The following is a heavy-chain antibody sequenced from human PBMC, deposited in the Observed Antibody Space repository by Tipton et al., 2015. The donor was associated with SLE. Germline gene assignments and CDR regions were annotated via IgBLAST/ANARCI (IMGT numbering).Heavy chain of an antibody. CDR3: ARRNSESGAFDM. V-gene: IGHV3-23*01. D-gene: IGHD3-10*01. CDR2: ISGMDGST. CDR1: GFTFSTYS. J-gene: IGHJ3*02. Sequence: GSLRLSCAASGFTFSTYSMNWVRQSPEKGLGGVSSISGMDGSTYYADSVKGRFTISRDNSKNTLYLQMNSLRAEDTAVYYCARRNSESGAFDMWGQGTLVTVSS.